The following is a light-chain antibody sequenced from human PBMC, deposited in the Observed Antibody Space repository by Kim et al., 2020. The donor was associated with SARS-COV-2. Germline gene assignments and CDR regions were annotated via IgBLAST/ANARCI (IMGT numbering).Light chain of an antibody. CDR3: MEGKQWL. J-gene: IGKJ3*01. CDR2: KVS. CDR1: QSLLHRDGNTY. Sequence: VMTQSPLSLPVTLGQPASISCRSTQSLLHRDGNTYLNWLQQRPGQSPRRLIYKVSNRDSGVPDRFSGSGSGTDFTLNISRVEAEDVGVYYCMEGKQWLFGPGTKVDIK. V-gene: IGKV2-30*02.